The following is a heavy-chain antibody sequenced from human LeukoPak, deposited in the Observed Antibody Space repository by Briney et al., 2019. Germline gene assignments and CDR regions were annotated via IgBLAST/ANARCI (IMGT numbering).Heavy chain of an antibody. CDR2: IWYDGSNK. V-gene: IGHV3-33*01. Sequence: PGRSLRLSCAASGFTFSSYGMHWVRQAPGKGLEWVAVIWYDGSNKYYADSVKGRFTISRDNSKNTLYLQMNSLRAEDTAVYYCARGGRRYNWFDPWGQGKLVTVSS. CDR3: ARGGRRYNWFDP. CDR1: GFTFSSYG. J-gene: IGHJ5*02. D-gene: IGHD3-16*01.